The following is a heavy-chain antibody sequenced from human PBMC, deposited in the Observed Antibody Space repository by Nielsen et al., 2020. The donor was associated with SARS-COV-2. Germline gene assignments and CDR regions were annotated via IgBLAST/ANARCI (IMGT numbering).Heavy chain of an antibody. J-gene: IGHJ3*02. CDR2: IYHSGST. CDR1: GGSISSSNW. D-gene: IGHD3-22*01. V-gene: IGHV4-4*02. Sequence: SETLSLTCAVSGGSISSSNWWSWVRQPPGKGLEWIGEIYHSGSTNYNPSLKSRVTISVDTSKNQFSLKLSSVTAADTAVYYCARHPYYYDSSQAFDIWGQGTMVTVSS. CDR3: ARHPYYYDSSQAFDI.